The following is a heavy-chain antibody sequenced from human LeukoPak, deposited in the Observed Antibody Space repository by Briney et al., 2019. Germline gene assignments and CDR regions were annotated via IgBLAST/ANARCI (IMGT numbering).Heavy chain of an antibody. CDR1: GFTFSSNW. V-gene: IGHV3-74*01. CDR2: INSDGSST. Sequence: GGSLRLSCAASGFTFSSNWMHWIRQAPGKGLVWDLSINSDGSSTSYADSVKGRFAISRDNAKNTLYLQMNSLRAEDTAVYYCARWEYAFDVWGQGTMVTVSS. D-gene: IGHD1-26*01. CDR3: ARWEYAFDV. J-gene: IGHJ3*01.